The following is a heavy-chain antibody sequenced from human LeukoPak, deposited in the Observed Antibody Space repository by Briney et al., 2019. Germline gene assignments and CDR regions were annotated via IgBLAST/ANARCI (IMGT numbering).Heavy chain of an antibody. J-gene: IGHJ4*02. CDR3: ARGWANGGYRRKYFDY. Sequence: ASVKVSCKASGYTFTSYGINWVRQATGQGLEWMGWMNPNSGNTGYAQKFQGRVTMTRNTSISTAYMELSSLRSEDTAVYYCARGWANGGYRRKYFDYWGQGTLVTVSS. CDR1: GYTFTSYG. CDR2: MNPNSGNT. V-gene: IGHV1-8*01. D-gene: IGHD5-12*01.